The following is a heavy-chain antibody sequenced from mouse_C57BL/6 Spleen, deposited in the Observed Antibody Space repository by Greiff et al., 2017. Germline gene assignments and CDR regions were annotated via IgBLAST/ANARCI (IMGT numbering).Heavy chain of an antibody. Sequence: QVQLQQPGAELVMPGASVKLSCKASGYTFTSYWMHWVKQRPGQGLEWIGEIDPSDSYTNYNQKFKGKSTLTVDESSSTAYMQLSSLTSEDSAVYYCARGTTTRRYFDVWGTGTTVTVSS. D-gene: IGHD1-1*01. V-gene: IGHV1-69*01. CDR1: GYTFTSYW. J-gene: IGHJ1*03. CDR3: ARGTTTRRYFDV. CDR2: IDPSDSYT.